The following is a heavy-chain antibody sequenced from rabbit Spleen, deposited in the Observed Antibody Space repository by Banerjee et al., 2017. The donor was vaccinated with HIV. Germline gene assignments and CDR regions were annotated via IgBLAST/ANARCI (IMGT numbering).Heavy chain of an antibody. CDR3: ARGSATMTMVIIGYYFNL. D-gene: IGHD2-1*01. CDR2: IAGSSSGFT. Sequence: QSLEESGGGLVQPEGSLTLTCTASGFSFSSSDYMCWVRQAPGKGLEWISCIAGSSSGFTYSATWAKGRFTISKTSSTTVTLQMTSLTAADTATYFCARGSATMTMVIIGYYFNLWGPGTLVTVS. CDR1: GFSFSSSDY. V-gene: IGHV1S40*01. J-gene: IGHJ4*01.